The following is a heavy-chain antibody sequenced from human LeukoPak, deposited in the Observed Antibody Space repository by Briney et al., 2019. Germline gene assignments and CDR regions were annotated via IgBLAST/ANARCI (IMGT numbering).Heavy chain of an antibody. CDR1: GGSISNGNW. V-gene: IGHV4-4*02. D-gene: IGHD4-17*01. CDR3: VRNGYYSADY. J-gene: IGHJ4*02. CDR2: VYRSGST. Sequence: SGTLSLTCGVSGGSISNGNWWSWVRQPPGKGLEWIGEVYRSGSTNCNPSLKSRVTISVDKSKNQFSLMLTSLTAADTAVYYCVRNGYYSADYWGQGILVTVSS.